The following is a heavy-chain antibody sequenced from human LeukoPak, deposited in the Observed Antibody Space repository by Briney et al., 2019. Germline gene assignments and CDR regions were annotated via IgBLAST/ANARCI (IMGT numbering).Heavy chain of an antibody. Sequence: ASVKVSCKASGYTFTSYGISWVRQAPGQGLEWMGWISAYNGNTNYAQKLQGRVTMTPDTSTSTAYMELRSLRSDDTAVYYCARDRHSSSSAEWFDPWGQGTLVTVSS. CDR2: ISAYNGNT. V-gene: IGHV1-18*04. J-gene: IGHJ5*02. CDR3: ARDRHSSSSAEWFDP. CDR1: GYTFTSYG. D-gene: IGHD6-6*01.